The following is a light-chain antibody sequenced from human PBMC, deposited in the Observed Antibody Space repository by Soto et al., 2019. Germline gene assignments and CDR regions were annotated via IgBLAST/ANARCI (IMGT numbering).Light chain of an antibody. CDR1: ETVNNNF. V-gene: IGKV3-20*01. J-gene: IGKJ2*01. CDR2: GPS. Sequence: ETVLTQCPGTLYLSPGERATLSCRANETVNNNFLAWYGQKPGQAPRLLIHGPSRMASGIPNRFSGSGSGTDFTLTISRLKHEDFAVYYFQQYGNFPYTFGPGTKVHIK. CDR3: QQYGNFPYT.